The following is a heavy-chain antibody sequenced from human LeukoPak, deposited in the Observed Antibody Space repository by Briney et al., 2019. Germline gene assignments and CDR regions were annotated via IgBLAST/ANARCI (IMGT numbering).Heavy chain of an antibody. CDR1: GYSISSGYY. V-gene: IGHV4-38-2*02. J-gene: IGHJ4*02. CDR3: ARDPRELLSYYDSSGYYLDY. D-gene: IGHD3-22*01. Sequence: SETLSLTCTVSGYSISSGYYWGWIRQPPGKGLEWIGSIYHSGSTYYNPSLKSRVTISVDTSKNQFSLKLSSVTAADTAVYYCARDPRELLSYYDSSGYYLDYWGQGTLVTVSS. CDR2: IYHSGST.